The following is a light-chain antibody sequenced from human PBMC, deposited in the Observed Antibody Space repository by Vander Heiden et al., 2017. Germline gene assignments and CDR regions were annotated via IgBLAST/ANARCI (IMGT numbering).Light chain of an antibody. CDR2: DDS. V-gene: IGLV3-21*02. Sequence: SFVLTQPPPVSVAPGQTATIACGGNRIEGKSVHWYQQRPGQAPVLVVYDDSVRPSGIPERFSGSNYGNTATLTISRVEAGDEAGYYCQVWDTSGDAVFGGGTKLTV. J-gene: IGLJ3*02. CDR1: RIEGKS. CDR3: QVWDTSGDAV.